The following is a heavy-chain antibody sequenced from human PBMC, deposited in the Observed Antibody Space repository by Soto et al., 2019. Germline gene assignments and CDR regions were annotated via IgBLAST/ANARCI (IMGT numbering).Heavy chain of an antibody. CDR3: ARDPPYGRGWLDP. J-gene: IGHJ5*02. Sequence: ASVKVSCKASGYTFTGYYMHWVRQAPGQALEWMGWINPNSGGTNYAQKFQGRVTMTRDTSISTAYMELSRLRSDDTAVYYCARDPPYGRGWLDPWGQGFLVTVSS. CDR2: INPNSGGT. CDR1: GYTFTGYY. V-gene: IGHV1-2*02. D-gene: IGHD3-10*01.